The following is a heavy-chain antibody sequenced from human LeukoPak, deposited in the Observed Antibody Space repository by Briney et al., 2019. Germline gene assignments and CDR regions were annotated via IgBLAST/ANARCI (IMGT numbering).Heavy chain of an antibody. CDR2: VSAYNGNT. V-gene: IGHV1-18*04. Sequence: GASVKVSCKASGFTFTSYGFTWVRQAPGQGLEWMGWVSAYNGNTNYVQKFQGRVTMTTATSTTTVYMELRSLSSDDTAVYYCARGGRDGMDVWGKGTTVTVSS. CDR1: GFTFTSYG. CDR3: ARGGRDGMDV. J-gene: IGHJ6*04. D-gene: IGHD3-16*01.